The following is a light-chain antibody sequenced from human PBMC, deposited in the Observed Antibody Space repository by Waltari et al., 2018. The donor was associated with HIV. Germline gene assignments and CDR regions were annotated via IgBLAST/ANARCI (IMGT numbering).Light chain of an antibody. Sequence: SYVLTQPPSVSVAPGKTARVTCGGNNIGSKSVHWYQQKPGQAPALVIYYDSDRPSGIPERFSASNAGNTATLTISRVETGDEADYDCQVWDSSSDHPGVFGGGTKLTVL. J-gene: IGLJ3*02. V-gene: IGLV3-21*04. CDR1: NIGSKS. CDR2: YDS. CDR3: QVWDSSSDHPGV.